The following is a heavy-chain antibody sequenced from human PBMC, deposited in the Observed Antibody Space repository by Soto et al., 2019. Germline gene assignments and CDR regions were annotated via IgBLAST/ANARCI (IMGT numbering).Heavy chain of an antibody. D-gene: IGHD2-15*01. J-gene: IGHJ3*02. CDR2: ISSSSSTI. CDR3: ARVPYCSGGSCDDAFDI. Sequence: PGGSLRLSYAASGFTFSSYSMNWVRQAPGKGLEWVSYISSSSSTIYYADSVKGRFTISRDNAKNSLYLQMNSLRDEDTAVYYCARVPYCSGGSCDDAFDIWGQGTMVTVSS. V-gene: IGHV3-48*02. CDR1: GFTFSSYS.